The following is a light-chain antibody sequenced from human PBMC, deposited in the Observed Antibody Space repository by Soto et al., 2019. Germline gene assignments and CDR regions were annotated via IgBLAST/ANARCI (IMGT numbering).Light chain of an antibody. CDR3: QQYYSYPALT. Sequence: DIPMTQSPSTLSASVGDRVTITCRASQSISSWLAWYQQKPGKAPKLLIYAASTLQSGVPSRFSGSGSGTDFTLTISCLQSEDFATYYCQQYYSYPALTFGGGTKVDIK. CDR2: AAS. V-gene: IGKV1-5*01. J-gene: IGKJ4*01. CDR1: QSISSW.